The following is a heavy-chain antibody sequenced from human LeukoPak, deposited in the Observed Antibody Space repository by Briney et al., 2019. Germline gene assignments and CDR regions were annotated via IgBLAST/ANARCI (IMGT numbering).Heavy chain of an antibody. CDR1: GGSISSVNYY. CDR2: VDHTGST. J-gene: IGHJ6*03. V-gene: IGHV4-61*03. D-gene: IGHD4-11*01. CDR3: ARGRVSSSTWYSTYYYFFYMDF. Sequence: SETLSLTCTVSGGSISSVNYYWGWIRQPPGKGLEWIGYVDHTGSTKFNPSLNGRVSISRDTSNNFFSLRLRSVTAADTAVYFCARGRVSSSTWYSTYYYFFYMDFWGKGTTVTVSS.